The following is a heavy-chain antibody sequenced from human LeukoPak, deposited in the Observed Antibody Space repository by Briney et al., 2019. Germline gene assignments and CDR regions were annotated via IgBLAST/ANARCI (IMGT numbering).Heavy chain of an antibody. CDR1: GYTFTSYD. CDR3: ARALRLAYGDYPTYYFDY. V-gene: IGHV1-8*03. D-gene: IGHD4-17*01. CDR2: MNPNSGNT. J-gene: IGHJ4*02. Sequence: ASVKVSCKASGYTFTSYDINWVRQATGQGLEWMGWMNPNSGNTGYAQKFQGRVTITRNTSISTAYMELSSLRSEHPAVYYCARALRLAYGDYPTYYFDYWGQGTLVTVSS.